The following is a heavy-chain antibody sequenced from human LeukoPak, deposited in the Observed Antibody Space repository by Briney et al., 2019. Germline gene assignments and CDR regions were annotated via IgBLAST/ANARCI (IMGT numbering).Heavy chain of an antibody. CDR1: GFSFSSYV. V-gene: IGHV3-64*04. D-gene: IGHD5-12*01. CDR3: ARDKYSGYDLDY. Sequence: GGSLRLSCAASGFSFSSYVMHWVRQAPGKGLEYVSAISSNGGETYYADSVKGRFTISRDNSKNTLYLQMSSLRAEDTAVYYCARDKYSGYDLDYWGQGTLVTVSS. J-gene: IGHJ4*02. CDR2: ISSNGGET.